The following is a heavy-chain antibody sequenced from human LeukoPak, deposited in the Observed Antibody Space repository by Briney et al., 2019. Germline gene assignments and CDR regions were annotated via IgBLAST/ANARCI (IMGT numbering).Heavy chain of an antibody. CDR1: GGSISSYY. J-gene: IGHJ4*02. D-gene: IGHD6-19*01. Sequence: KPSETLSLTCTVSGGSISSYYWSWIRQPPGKGLEWIGHIYYSGSTNYNPSLKSRVTISVDTSKNQFSLKLNSVTAADTAVYYCARVPPRSSGWYFFDYWGQGTPVTVSS. CDR2: IYYSGST. V-gene: IGHV4-59*01. CDR3: ARVPPRSSGWYFFDY.